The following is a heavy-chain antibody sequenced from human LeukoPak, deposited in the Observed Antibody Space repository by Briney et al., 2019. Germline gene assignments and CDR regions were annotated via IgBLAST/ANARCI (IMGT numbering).Heavy chain of an antibody. V-gene: IGHV3-7*01. Sequence: GGSLRLSCAASGSTFSNYWMSWVRQAPGKGLEWVANIKQDGSEKYYVDSVKGRFIISRDNAKNSLYLQMNSLRAEDSAVYYCAREDYRDYNYWGQGTLVTVSS. CDR1: GSTFSNYW. CDR3: AREDYRDYNY. J-gene: IGHJ4*02. CDR2: IKQDGSEK. D-gene: IGHD4-17*01.